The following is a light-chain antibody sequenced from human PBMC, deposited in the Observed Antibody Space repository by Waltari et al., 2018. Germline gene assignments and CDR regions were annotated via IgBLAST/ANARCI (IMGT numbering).Light chain of an antibody. V-gene: IGLV6-57*03. CDR1: SGSIASNY. Sequence: NFMLTQPHSVSESPGKTVTISCTRSSGSIASNYVQWYQQRPGSAPTTVIYEDNQRPSGVPDRFSRSIDSSSNSASLTISGLKTEDEADYYCQSYDSSSVVFGGGTKLTVL. J-gene: IGLJ2*01. CDR3: QSYDSSSVV. CDR2: EDN.